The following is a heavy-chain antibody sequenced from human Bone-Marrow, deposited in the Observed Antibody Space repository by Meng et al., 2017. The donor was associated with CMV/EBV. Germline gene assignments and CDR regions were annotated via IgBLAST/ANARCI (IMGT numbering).Heavy chain of an antibody. CDR3: ARDKIVVVVAATPYFDY. D-gene: IGHD2-15*01. Sequence: GGSLRLSCAASGFTFSGYAMSWVRQAPGKGLEWVAVISYDGSNKYYADSVKGRFTISRDNSKNTLYLQMNSLRAEDTAVYYCARDKIVVVVAATPYFDYWGQGTLVTVSS. J-gene: IGHJ4*02. V-gene: IGHV3-30-3*01. CDR2: ISYDGSNK. CDR1: GFTFSGYA.